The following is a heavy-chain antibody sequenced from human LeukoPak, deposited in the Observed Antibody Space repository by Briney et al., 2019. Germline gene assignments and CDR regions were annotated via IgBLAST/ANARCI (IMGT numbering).Heavy chain of an antibody. V-gene: IGHV4-30-2*01. J-gene: IGHJ5*02. CDR3: ARGNEGLLQFSNWFDP. CDR2: NYHSRIT. CDR1: GGSLSSGGYS. D-gene: IGHD5-24*01. Sequence: SHTLSLICAVSGGSLSSGGYSWSWIRQPPGKGLQWIEYNYHSRITYYNPSLKSQLTISVDRSKNQFSLKLSSVTAADTAVYYCARGNEGLLQFSNWFDPWGQGTLVTVSS.